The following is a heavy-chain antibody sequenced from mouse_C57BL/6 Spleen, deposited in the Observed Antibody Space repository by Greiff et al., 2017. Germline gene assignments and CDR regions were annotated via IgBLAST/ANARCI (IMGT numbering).Heavy chain of an antibody. CDR1: GYTFTDYN. CDR3: ARGTGTWDD. D-gene: IGHD4-1*01. J-gene: IGHJ2*01. V-gene: IGHV1-22*01. Sequence: VQLQQSGPELVKPGASVKMSCKASGYTFTDYNMHWVKQSHGKSLEWIGYINPNNGGTSYNQKFKGKATLTVNTSSSTAYMELRSLTAEDSAVYYCARGTGTWDDWGQGTTLTVSS. CDR2: INPNNGGT.